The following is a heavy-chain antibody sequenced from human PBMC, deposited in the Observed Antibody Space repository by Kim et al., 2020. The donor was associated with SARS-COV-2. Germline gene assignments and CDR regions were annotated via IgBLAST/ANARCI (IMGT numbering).Heavy chain of an antibody. CDR3: SVVSSSWYLYYFDY. D-gene: IGHD6-13*01. V-gene: IGHV3-15*01. Sequence: AAPVKGRFTISRDDSKNPLYLQMNSLKTEDTAVYYCSVVSSSWYLYYFDYWGQGTLVTVSS. J-gene: IGHJ4*02.